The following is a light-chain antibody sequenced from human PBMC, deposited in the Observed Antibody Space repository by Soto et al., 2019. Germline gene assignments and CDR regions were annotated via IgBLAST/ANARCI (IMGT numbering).Light chain of an antibody. V-gene: IGLV2-14*01. CDR1: SSDVGGYNY. Sequence: QSVLTQPASVSGSPGQSITISCTGTSSDVGGYNYVSWYQQHPGKAPKLMIYEVSNRPSGVSNRFSGSKSGNTASLTISGLQAEDEADYYCSSYTSSNILYVFGTGTKLTVL. CDR3: SSYTSSNILYV. J-gene: IGLJ1*01. CDR2: EVS.